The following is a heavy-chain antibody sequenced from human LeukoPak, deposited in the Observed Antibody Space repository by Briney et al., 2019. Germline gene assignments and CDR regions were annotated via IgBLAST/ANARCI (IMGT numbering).Heavy chain of an antibody. J-gene: IGHJ6*02. V-gene: IGHV4-34*01. CDR3: ARVGHSNFPPQLDLSHGMDV. Sequence: SETLSLTCAVYGGSFSGYYWSWIREPPGKGVEWIGEINHSGSTNYNPSLKSRVTISVDTSKNQFSLKLSSVTAADTAVYYCARVGHSNFPPQLDLSHGMDVWGQGTTVTVSS. D-gene: IGHD4-11*01. CDR2: INHSGST. CDR1: GGSFSGYY.